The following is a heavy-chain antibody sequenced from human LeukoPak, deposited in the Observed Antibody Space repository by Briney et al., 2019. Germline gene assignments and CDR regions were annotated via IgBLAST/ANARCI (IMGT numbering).Heavy chain of an antibody. CDR1: GGSIINHY. V-gene: IGHV4-4*07. D-gene: IGHD6-19*01. J-gene: IGHJ5*02. CDR2: IYSSGSA. Sequence: SSETLSLTCTVSGGSIINHYWSWIRQPAGKGLELIGRIYSSGSANYSPSLKSRVSMSIDTSNNHFSLNLTSVTAADTALYFCARDVRYASGWSTPESWGQGTLVTVSS. CDR3: ARDVRYASGWSTPES.